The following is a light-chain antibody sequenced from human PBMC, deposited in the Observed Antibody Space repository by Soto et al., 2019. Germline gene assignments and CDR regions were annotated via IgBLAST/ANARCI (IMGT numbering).Light chain of an antibody. J-gene: IGKJ4*01. CDR1: QGISQY. Sequence: DINLTQSPSLLSASVGDRVTITCRASQGISQYVAWYQQKPGKAPKPLIYAATVLQGGVPSRFSGTGSATEFILTISSLQPEDVATYYCQQVNSYPLTFGGGPKVDI. CDR3: QQVNSYPLT. V-gene: IGKV1-9*01. CDR2: AAT.